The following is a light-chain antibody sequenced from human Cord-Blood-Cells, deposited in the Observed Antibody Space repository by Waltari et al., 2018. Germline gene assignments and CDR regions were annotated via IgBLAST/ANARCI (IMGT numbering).Light chain of an antibody. J-gene: IGKJ2*01. Sequence: DIVMTQSPLSLPVTPGEPASISCRPSQSLLHSNGYNYLDWYLQKPGQSPQLLIYLGSNRASGVPDRFSGSRSGTDFTLKISRVEAEDVGVYYCMQALQTPYTFGQGTKLEIK. V-gene: IGKV2-28*01. CDR3: MQALQTPYT. CDR2: LGS. CDR1: QSLLHSNGYNY.